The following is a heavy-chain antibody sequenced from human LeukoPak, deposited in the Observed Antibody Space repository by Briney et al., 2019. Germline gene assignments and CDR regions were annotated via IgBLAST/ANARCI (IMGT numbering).Heavy chain of an antibody. J-gene: IGHJ4*02. CDR1: GFTFSRYG. V-gene: IGHV3-23*01. CDR3: AKAKKSYDILTGYYNY. CDR2: IRGSGGST. Sequence: GGSLRLSCEASGFTFSRYGMSWVRQAPGKGLEWVSAIRGSGGSTYYADSVKGRFTISRDNSKNTLYLQMNSLRAEDTAVYYCAKAKKSYDILTGYYNYWGQGTLVTVSS. D-gene: IGHD3-9*01.